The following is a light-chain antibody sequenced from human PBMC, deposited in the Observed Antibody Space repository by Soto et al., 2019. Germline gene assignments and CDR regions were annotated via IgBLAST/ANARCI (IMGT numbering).Light chain of an antibody. CDR2: KAS. J-gene: IGKJ1*01. V-gene: IGKV1-5*03. Sequence: DLQMTQSPSTLPGYPGHRVTITCRSSQTISSWLAWYQQKPGKAPKLLIYKASTLKSGVPSRFSGSGSGTEFTLTISSLQPDDFATYYCQHYNSYSEAFGKGTKVDIK. CDR3: QHYNSYSEA. CDR1: QTISSW.